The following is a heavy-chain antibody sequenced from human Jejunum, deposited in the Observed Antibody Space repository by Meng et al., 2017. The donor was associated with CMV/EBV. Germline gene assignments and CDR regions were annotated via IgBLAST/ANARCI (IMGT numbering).Heavy chain of an antibody. CDR3: ASGGIYDFWSGYYTGQTWFDP. CDR2: IYYIGST. Sequence: YYWNWIRQPPGKGLEWIGYIYYIGSTNYNPSLKSRVTISLDTSKNQLSLKLSSVTAADTAVYYCASGGIYDFWSGYYTGQTWFDPWGQGTLVTVSS. V-gene: IGHV4-59*01. CDR1: YY. J-gene: IGHJ5*02. D-gene: IGHD3-3*01.